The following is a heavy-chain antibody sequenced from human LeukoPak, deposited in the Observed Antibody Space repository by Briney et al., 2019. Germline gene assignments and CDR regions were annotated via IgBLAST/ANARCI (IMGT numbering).Heavy chain of an antibody. D-gene: IGHD2-21*02. Sequence: PGGSLRLSCVVSGFTFNKYAMSWLRQPPGKGLEWVSAISGSGGGTFYADSVKGRFTISKDSSKNTLFLQLNSLRVEDTAVYYCAKETELTVSALFDYWGQGTMVTVSS. CDR1: GFTFNKYA. CDR2: ISGSGGGT. CDR3: AKETELTVSALFDY. V-gene: IGHV3-23*01. J-gene: IGHJ4*02.